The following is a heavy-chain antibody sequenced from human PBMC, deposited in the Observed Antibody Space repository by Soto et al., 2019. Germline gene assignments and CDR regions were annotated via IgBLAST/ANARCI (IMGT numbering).Heavy chain of an antibody. Sequence: SQTLSLTCAISGDSVSGKSAAWNLIRQSPSRGLEWLGRTYYRSKWSTDYAVSVKSRITINPDTSKNQFSLHLNSVTPEDTAVYYCTRALSGSYDSWGQGTLVTVSS. CDR2: TYYRSKWST. CDR1: GDSVSGKSAA. D-gene: IGHD1-26*01. J-gene: IGHJ5*01. V-gene: IGHV6-1*01. CDR3: TRALSGSYDS.